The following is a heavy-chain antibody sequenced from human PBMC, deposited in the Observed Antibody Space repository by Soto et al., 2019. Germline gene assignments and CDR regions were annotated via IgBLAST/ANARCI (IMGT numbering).Heavy chain of an antibody. CDR1: GFTFSSYA. D-gene: IGHD3-22*01. CDR3: ARDFGPPSTMIVVVINQFDY. J-gene: IGHJ4*02. Sequence: GGSLRLSCAASGFTFSSYAMHWVRQAPGKGLEWVAVISYDGSNKYYADSVKGRFTISRDNSKNTLYLQMNSLRAEDTAVYYCARDFGPPSTMIVVVINQFDYWGQGTLVTVSS. CDR2: ISYDGSNK. V-gene: IGHV3-30-3*01.